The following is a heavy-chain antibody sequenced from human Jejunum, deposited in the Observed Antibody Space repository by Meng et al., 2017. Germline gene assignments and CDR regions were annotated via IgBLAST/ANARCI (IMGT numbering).Heavy chain of an antibody. D-gene: IGHD3-16*01. CDR2: IYHSGST. CDR3: ARVINYGGPSRYFDY. Sequence: GSLRLSCTVSGYSISSGISWGWIRQPPGKGLEWIGNIYHSGSTYYNPSLKSRVTVSVDPSKNQFSLTLSSVTAADTAVYFCARVINYGGPSRYFDYWGQGTLVTVSS. CDR1: GYSISSGIS. J-gene: IGHJ4*02. V-gene: IGHV4-38-2*02.